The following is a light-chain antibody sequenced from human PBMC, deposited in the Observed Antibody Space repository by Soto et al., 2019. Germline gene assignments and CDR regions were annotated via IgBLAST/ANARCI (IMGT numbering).Light chain of an antibody. CDR1: QSVSSSY. J-gene: IGKJ1*01. CDR3: QQYGSSPWT. Sequence: EIVLTQSPGTLSLSPGERATLSCRASQSVSSSYLARYQQKPGQAPRLHIYGASSRATGIPDRFSGSGSGTDFTLTISRLEPEDFAVYYCQQYGSSPWTFGQGTKVEIK. V-gene: IGKV3-20*01. CDR2: GAS.